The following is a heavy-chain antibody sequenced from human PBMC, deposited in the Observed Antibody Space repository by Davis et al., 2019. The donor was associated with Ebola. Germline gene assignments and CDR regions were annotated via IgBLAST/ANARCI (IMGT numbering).Heavy chain of an antibody. CDR2: ISYTGST. Sequence: SETLSLTCTVSGGSISSSDYYWGWIRQTPGKGLEWIGSISYTGSTYYNPSLKSRVTISVDTSKSQFSLRLSSVTAADTAVYYCARFVLLYYLDYWGQGTLVTVSS. J-gene: IGHJ4*02. CDR3: ARFVLLYYLDY. CDR1: GGSISSSDYY. V-gene: IGHV4-39*01. D-gene: IGHD2/OR15-2a*01.